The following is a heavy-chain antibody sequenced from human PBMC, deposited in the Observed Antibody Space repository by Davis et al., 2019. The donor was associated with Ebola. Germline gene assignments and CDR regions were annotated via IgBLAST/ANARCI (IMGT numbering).Heavy chain of an antibody. CDR1: GFTFTTFA. D-gene: IGHD2-21*02. CDR3: VRDPALVVTGGGWFFGL. V-gene: IGHV3-21*01. Sequence: PGGSLRLSCVASGFTFTTFAMSWVRQAPGKGLEWVSFISSSSNYIYYADSVKGRFTVSRDNAKNSLYLQMNSLRAEDTAVYYCVRDPALVVTGGGWFFGLWGRGTLVTVSS. CDR2: ISSSSNYI. J-gene: IGHJ2*01.